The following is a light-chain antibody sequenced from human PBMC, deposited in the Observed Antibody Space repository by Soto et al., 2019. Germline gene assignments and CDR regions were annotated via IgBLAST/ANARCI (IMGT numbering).Light chain of an antibody. Sequence: ETVLTQSPATLSLSPGQRATFSCRASQSVGSYLAWYQQKPGQAPRLLIYDASNRATGIPARFSGSGSGTDFTLTISSLQPEDFATFYCQQSYSTPITFGQGTRLEIK. CDR2: DAS. CDR1: QSVGSY. V-gene: IGKV3-11*01. CDR3: QQSYSTPIT. J-gene: IGKJ5*01.